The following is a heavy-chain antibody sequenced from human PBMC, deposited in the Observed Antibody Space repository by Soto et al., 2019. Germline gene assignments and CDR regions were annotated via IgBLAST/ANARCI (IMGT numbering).Heavy chain of an antibody. D-gene: IGHD3-16*02. CDR3: ARAHDYVWGSYRYYFDY. CDR1: VGSISSGYYY. V-gene: IGHV4-30-4*01. J-gene: IGHJ4*02. Sequence: PSETLSLTCTVSVGSISSGYYYWSWIRQPPGKGLEWIGYIYYSGSTYYNPSLKSRVSISVDTSKNQFSLKLSSVTAADTAVYYCARAHDYVWGSYRYYFDYWGQGTPVTVSS. CDR2: IYYSGST.